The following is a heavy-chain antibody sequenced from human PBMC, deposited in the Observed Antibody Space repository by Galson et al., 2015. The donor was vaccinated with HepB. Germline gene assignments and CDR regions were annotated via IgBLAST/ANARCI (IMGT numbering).Heavy chain of an antibody. D-gene: IGHD2-21*02. Sequence: SLRLSCAASGFTFSSYAMSWVRQAPGKGLEWVSAISGSGGSTYYADSVKGRFTISRDNSKNTLYLQMNSLRAEDTAVYYCAKEARHIVVVTAINDDFDYWGQGTLVTVSS. V-gene: IGHV3-23*01. J-gene: IGHJ4*02. CDR2: ISGSGGST. CDR1: GFTFSSYA. CDR3: AKEARHIVVVTAINDDFDY.